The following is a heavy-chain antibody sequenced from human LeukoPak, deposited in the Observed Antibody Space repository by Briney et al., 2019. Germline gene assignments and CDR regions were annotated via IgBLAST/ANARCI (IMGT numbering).Heavy chain of an antibody. CDR2: MNPNSGNT. CDR1: GYTVTSYD. V-gene: IGHV1-8*01. CDR3: ARHYSSSWNYYYYYMDV. D-gene: IGHD6-13*01. J-gene: IGHJ6*03. Sequence: ASVKVSCKASGYTVTSYDINWVRQATGQGLEWMGWMNPNSGNTGYAQKFQGRVTMTRNTSISTAYMELSSLRSEDTAVYYCARHYSSSWNYYYYYMDVWGKGTTVTVSS.